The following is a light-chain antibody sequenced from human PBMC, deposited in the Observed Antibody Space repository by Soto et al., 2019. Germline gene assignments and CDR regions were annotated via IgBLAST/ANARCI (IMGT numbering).Light chain of an antibody. CDR1: RSISNY. J-gene: IGKJ1*01. CDR2: AAS. Sequence: DIQMTQSPSSLSASVGDRVTITCRASRSISNYLNWYQQKSGKVPRLLIYAASSLQPGVPSRFSGTGTGTAFTLTITSLQPEDSATSYCQQSYSVPRFGPGTRVDLK. V-gene: IGKV1-39*01. CDR3: QQSYSVPR.